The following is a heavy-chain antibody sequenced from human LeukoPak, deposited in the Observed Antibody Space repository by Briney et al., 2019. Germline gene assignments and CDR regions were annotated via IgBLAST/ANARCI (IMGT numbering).Heavy chain of an antibody. CDR2: ISYDGSNK. CDR3: ARDQIVVVPAAMPALLFYYYGMDV. CDR1: GFTFSSYA. D-gene: IGHD2-2*01. V-gene: IGHV3-30*04. J-gene: IGHJ6*02. Sequence: GGSLRLSCAASGFTFSSYAMHWVRQAPGKGLEWVAVISYDGSNKYYADSVKGRFTISRDNSKNTLYLQMNSLRAEDTAVYYCARDQIVVVPAAMPALLFYYYGMDVWGQGTTVTVSS.